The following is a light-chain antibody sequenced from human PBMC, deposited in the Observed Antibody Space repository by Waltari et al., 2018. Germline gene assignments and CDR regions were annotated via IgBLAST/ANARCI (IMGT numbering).Light chain of an antibody. CDR1: QNVSFN. Sequence: PGERATLSCKASQNVSFNLAWYQKKPDQAPRLLIYGASTRATGIPATFSASGSGTDFTLTISSLRSEDFAVYFCQQYNYWPNFGGGTKIEIK. CDR3: QQYNYWPN. J-gene: IGKJ4*01. V-gene: IGKV3-15*01. CDR2: GAS.